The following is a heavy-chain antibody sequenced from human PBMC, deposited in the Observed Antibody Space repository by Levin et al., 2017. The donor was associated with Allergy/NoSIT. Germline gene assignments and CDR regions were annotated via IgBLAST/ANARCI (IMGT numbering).Heavy chain of an antibody. D-gene: IGHD2-15*01. V-gene: IGHV3-21*01. CDR2: ISSSSSYI. Sequence: KVLXCVSSISSSSSYIYYADSVKGRFSISRDNAKNSLFLQMNSLRADDTAVYYCAREWSGDAFDIWGQGTMVTVSS. J-gene: IGHJ3*02. CDR3: AREWSGDAFDI.